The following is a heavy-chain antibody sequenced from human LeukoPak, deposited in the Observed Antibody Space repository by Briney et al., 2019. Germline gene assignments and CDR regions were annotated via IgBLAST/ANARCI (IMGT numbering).Heavy chain of an antibody. D-gene: IGHD3-3*01. CDR3: AREPTTGFWSGSYLDY. V-gene: IGHV3-11*04. J-gene: IGHJ4*02. CDR1: VFNFDAFS. CDR2: ISSSGYTT. Sequence: GGSLRLSCAASVFNFDAFSMNWVRQAPGKGLEWLSFISSSGYTTYYTDSVEGRFTISRDNAKSLLFLHMTSLRIEDTAVYFCAREPTTGFWSGSYLDYWGQGALVTVSS.